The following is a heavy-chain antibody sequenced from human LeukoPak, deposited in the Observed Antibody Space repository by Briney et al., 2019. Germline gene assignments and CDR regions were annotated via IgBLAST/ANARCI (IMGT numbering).Heavy chain of an antibody. D-gene: IGHD3-9*01. CDR1: GGTFSSYA. CDR3: ARGHQYFDWLLSGFDY. V-gene: IGHV1-69*06. CDR2: IIPIFGTA. Sequence: ASVKVSCKASGGTFSSYAISWVRQAPGQGLEWMGGIIPIFGTANYAQKFQGRVTITADKSTSTAYMEQSSLRSEDTAVYYCARGHQYFDWLLSGFDYWGQGTLVTVSS. J-gene: IGHJ4*02.